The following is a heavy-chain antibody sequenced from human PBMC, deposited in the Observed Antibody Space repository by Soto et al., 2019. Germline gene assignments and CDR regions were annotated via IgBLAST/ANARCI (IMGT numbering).Heavy chain of an antibody. J-gene: IGHJ4*02. D-gene: IGHD5-12*01. CDR3: ARLGEYTGYGVDY. Sequence: SETLSLTCTVSGGSINSYYWNWIRQPPGKGLEWIGYIYYSGSTNYNPSLKSRVSMSVDTTNNQFSLKLTSVTAADTAVYYCARLGEYTGYGVDYWGQGTLVTVSS. V-gene: IGHV4-59*08. CDR1: GGSINSYY. CDR2: IYYSGST.